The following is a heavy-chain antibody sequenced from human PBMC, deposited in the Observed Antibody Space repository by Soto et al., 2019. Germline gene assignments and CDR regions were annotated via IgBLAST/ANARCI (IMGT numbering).Heavy chain of an antibody. CDR3: ARSAAGTASGDY. CDR2: ISSSSTI. CDR1: GFTFSSYS. J-gene: IGHJ4*02. D-gene: IGHD6-13*01. Sequence: GGSLRLSCAASGFTFSSYSMNRVRQAPGKGLEWVSYISSSSTIYYADSVKGRFTISRDNAKNSLYLQMNSLRDEDTAVYYCARSAAGTASGDYWGQGTLVTVSS. V-gene: IGHV3-48*02.